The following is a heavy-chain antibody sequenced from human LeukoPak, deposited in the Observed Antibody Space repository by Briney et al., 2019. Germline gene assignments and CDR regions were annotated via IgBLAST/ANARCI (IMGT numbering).Heavy chain of an antibody. CDR1: GGSISSSSYY. Sequence: PSETPSFTCTVSGGSISSSSYYWGWIRQPPGKGLEWIGSIYYSGSTNYNPSLKSRVTISVDTSKNQFSLKLSSVTAADTAVYYCARTKGLTMVRGVWPYYYMDVWGKGTTVTISS. D-gene: IGHD3-10*01. CDR2: IYYSGST. J-gene: IGHJ6*03. CDR3: ARTKGLTMVRGVWPYYYMDV. V-gene: IGHV4-39*07.